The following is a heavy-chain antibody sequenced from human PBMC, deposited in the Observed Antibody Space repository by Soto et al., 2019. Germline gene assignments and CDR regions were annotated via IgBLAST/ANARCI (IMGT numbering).Heavy chain of an antibody. CDR3: AKDAGSWPSYYYYGMDV. Sequence: GGSLRLSCAASGFTFSSYAMSWVRQAPGKGLEWVSAISGSGGSTYYADSVKGRFTISRDNSKNTLYLQMNSLRAEDTAVYYCAKDAGSWPSYYYYGMDVWGQGTTVTVSS. CDR1: GFTFSSYA. D-gene: IGHD6-13*01. J-gene: IGHJ6*02. V-gene: IGHV3-23*01. CDR2: ISGSGGST.